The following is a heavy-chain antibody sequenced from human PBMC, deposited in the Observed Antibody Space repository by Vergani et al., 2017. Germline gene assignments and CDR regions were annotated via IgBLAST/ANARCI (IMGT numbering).Heavy chain of an antibody. J-gene: IGHJ2*01. V-gene: IGHV4-59*01. CDR1: GGSISSYY. CDR2: IYYSGST. CDR3: ARYRQHLRGMGSGSHEGDWYFDL. Sequence: QVQLQESGPGLVKPSETLSLTCTVSGGSISSYYWSWIRQPPGKGLEWIGYIYYSGSTNYNPSLKSRVTISVDTSKNQFSLKLSSVTAADTAGYYCARYRQHLRGMGSGSHEGDWYFDLGERDSLLTVPS. D-gene: IGHD1-26*01.